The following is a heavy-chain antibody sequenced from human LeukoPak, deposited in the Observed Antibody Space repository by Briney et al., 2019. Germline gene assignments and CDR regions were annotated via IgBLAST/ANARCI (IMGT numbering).Heavy chain of an antibody. CDR1: GGTFSSYA. V-gene: IGHV1-69*13. D-gene: IGHD3-22*01. CDR2: IIPMVGTA. CDR3: APTSNFYDSSGPWGYFDL. Sequence: ASVKVSCKASGGTFSSYAISRVRQAPGQGLEWMGGIIPMVGTANYGQKFAGRVTIIADESTNTAHMELSGLRSEDTAVYYCAPTSNFYDSSGPWGYFDLWGRGTLVTVSS. J-gene: IGHJ2*01.